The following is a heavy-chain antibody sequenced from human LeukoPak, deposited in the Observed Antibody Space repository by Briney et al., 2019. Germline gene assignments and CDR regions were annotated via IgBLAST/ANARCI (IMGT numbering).Heavy chain of an antibody. CDR2: ISSSSSYI. CDR1: GFTFSSYS. Sequence: GGSLRLSCAASGFTFSSYSMNWVRQAPGKGLEWVSSISSSSSYIYYADSVKGRFTISRDNAKNSLYLQMNSLRAEDTAVYYRAREDGGNYDSSGYYYEPPFDYWGQGTLVTVSS. J-gene: IGHJ4*02. D-gene: IGHD3-22*01. CDR3: AREDGGNYDSSGYYYEPPFDY. V-gene: IGHV3-21*01.